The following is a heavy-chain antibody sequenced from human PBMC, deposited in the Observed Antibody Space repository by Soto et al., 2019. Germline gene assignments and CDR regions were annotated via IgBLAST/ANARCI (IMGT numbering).Heavy chain of an antibody. CDR2: IYYSGST. CDR1: GGSISSGGYY. CDR3: ARGTPPTYYYDSSGYYNVVENWFDP. D-gene: IGHD3-22*01. Sequence: TLSLTCTVSGGSISSGGYYWSWIRQHPGKGLEWIGYIYYSGSTYYNPSLKSRVTISVDTSKNQFSLKLSSVTAADTAVYYCARGTPPTYYYDSSGYYNVVENWFDPWGQGTLVTVSS. V-gene: IGHV4-31*03. J-gene: IGHJ5*02.